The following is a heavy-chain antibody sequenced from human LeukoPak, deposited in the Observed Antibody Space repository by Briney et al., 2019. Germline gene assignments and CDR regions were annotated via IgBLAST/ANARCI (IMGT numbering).Heavy chain of an antibody. Sequence: GGSLRLSRTASGFTFGDYAMSWVRQAPGKGLEWVGFIRSKAYGGTTEYAASVKGRFTISRDDSKSIAYLQMNSLKTEDTAVYYCTRVDDILTGYHGDYWGQGTLVTVSS. CDR1: GFTFGDYA. J-gene: IGHJ4*02. D-gene: IGHD3-9*01. CDR2: IRSKAYGGTT. V-gene: IGHV3-49*04. CDR3: TRVDDILTGYHGDY.